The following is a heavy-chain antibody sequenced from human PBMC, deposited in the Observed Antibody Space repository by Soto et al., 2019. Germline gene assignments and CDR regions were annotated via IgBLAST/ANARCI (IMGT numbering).Heavy chain of an antibody. CDR2: ISYDGSNK. Sequence: QVQLVESGGGVVQPGRSLRLSCAASGFTFSSYGMHWVRQAPGKGLEWVAFISYDGSNKYYADSVKGRFTISRDNSKNTLYLQMNSLRAEDTAVYFCAKDGGDYGEYEWNFDYWGQGTLVTVSS. V-gene: IGHV3-30*18. D-gene: IGHD4-17*01. CDR1: GFTFSSYG. J-gene: IGHJ4*02. CDR3: AKDGGDYGEYEWNFDY.